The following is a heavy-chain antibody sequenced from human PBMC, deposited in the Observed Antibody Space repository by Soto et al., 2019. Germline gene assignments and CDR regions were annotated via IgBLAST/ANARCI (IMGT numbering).Heavy chain of an antibody. CDR1: GFTFSTSA. J-gene: IGHJ4*02. D-gene: IGHD3-9*01. Sequence: GWSLRLSCAASGFTFSTSAMSWVRQAPGKGLEWVSAITGGGGSTYFADSVKGRFTISRDNSKNTLYLQMNSLRADDTAVYYCAKEGQYDVLAGYYFYWGQGALVTVSS. CDR3: AKEGQYDVLAGYYFY. V-gene: IGHV3-23*01. CDR2: ITGGGGST.